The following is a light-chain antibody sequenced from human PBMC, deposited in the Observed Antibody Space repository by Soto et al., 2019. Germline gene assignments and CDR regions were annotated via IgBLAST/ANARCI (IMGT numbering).Light chain of an antibody. CDR2: DAS. J-gene: IGKJ4*01. Sequence: EIVLTQSPATLSLSPGERATLPCRASQSVSSYLAWYQQKPGQAPRLLIYDASNRATGIPARFRGSGSGTDFTLTISSLEPEDYAVYYCQQRSNWPPLTFGGGTTVEIK. CDR3: QQRSNWPPLT. V-gene: IGKV3-11*01. CDR1: QSVSSY.